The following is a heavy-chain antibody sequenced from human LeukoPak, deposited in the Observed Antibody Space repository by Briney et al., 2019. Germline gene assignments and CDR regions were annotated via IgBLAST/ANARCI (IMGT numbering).Heavy chain of an antibody. CDR3: ARHLVGTVTTSKPIDY. D-gene: IGHD4-17*01. J-gene: IGHJ4*02. V-gene: IGHV4-39*01. Sequence: SETLSLTXTVSGGSISSSSYYWGWIRQPPGKGLEWIGSIYYSGSTYYNPSLKSRVTISVDTSKNQFSLKLSSVTAADTAVYYCARHLVGTVTTSKPIDYWGQGTLVTVSS. CDR2: IYYSGST. CDR1: GGSISSSSYY.